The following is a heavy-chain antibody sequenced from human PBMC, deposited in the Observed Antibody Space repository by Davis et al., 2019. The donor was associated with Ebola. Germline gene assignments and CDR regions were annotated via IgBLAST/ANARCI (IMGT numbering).Heavy chain of an antibody. J-gene: IGHJ4*02. CDR2: INHSGST. Sequence: PSETLSLTCAVYGGSFSGYYWSWIRQPPGKGLEWIGEINHSGSTNYNPSLKSRVTLPVDTSKNQFSLKLSSVTAADTAVYYCARRARYCTGGVCYDYWGQGTLVTVSS. V-gene: IGHV4-34*01. D-gene: IGHD2-8*02. CDR1: GGSFSGYY. CDR3: ARRARYCTGGVCYDY.